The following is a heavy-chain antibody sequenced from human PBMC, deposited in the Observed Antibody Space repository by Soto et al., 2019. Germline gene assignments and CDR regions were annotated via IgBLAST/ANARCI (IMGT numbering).Heavy chain of an antibody. D-gene: IGHD2-21*01. V-gene: IGHV4-4*02. CDR2: ISHTGTT. Sequence: TSETLSLTCTVSGDSITRSYWWWWVRQPPGRGLEWIGKISHTGTTYYNPSLESRITISVEKSKNQFSLKLTSVIAADTAVFYCARHITLDNILGFDYWGQGTLVTVSS. CDR1: GDSITRSYW. CDR3: ARHITLDNILGFDY. J-gene: IGHJ4*01.